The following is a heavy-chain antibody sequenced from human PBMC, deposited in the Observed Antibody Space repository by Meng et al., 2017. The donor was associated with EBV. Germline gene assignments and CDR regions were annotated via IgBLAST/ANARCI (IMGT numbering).Heavy chain of an antibody. Sequence: QITLKESGPTLVKPTQTLTLTCTLSGFSLSTSGVGVGWTRQPPGKALEWLALIYWDDDKRYSPSLKSRLTITKDTSKNQVVLTMTNMDPVDTATYYCAHSRVGATEFDYWGQGTLVTVSS. D-gene: IGHD1-26*01. V-gene: IGHV2-5*02. CDR3: AHSRVGATEFDY. CDR2: IYWDDDK. CDR1: GFSLSTSGVG. J-gene: IGHJ4*02.